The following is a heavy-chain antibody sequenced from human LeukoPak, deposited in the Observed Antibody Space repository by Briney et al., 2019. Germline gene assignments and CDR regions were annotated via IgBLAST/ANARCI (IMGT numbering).Heavy chain of an antibody. J-gene: IGHJ4*02. CDR3: ARHRLGGSYFDY. D-gene: IGHD1-26*01. CDR1: GGTFSSYT. Sequence: GSSVKVSCKASGGTFSSYTISWVRQAPGQGLERMGRIIPILGIANYAQKFQGRVTITADKSTSTAYMELSSLRSEDTAVYYCARHRLGGSYFDYWGQGTLVTVSS. V-gene: IGHV1-69*02. CDR2: IIPILGIA.